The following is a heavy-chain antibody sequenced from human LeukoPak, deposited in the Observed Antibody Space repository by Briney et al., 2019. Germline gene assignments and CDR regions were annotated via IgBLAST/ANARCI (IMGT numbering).Heavy chain of an antibody. V-gene: IGHV4-38-2*02. CDR2: IYHSGST. Sequence: SETLSLTCTVSGYSISSGYYWGWIRQPPGKGLEWIGSIYHSGSTYYNPSLKSRVTISVDTSKNQFSLKLSSVTAADTAVYYCARKEDVGATTVDYWGQGTLVTVSS. J-gene: IGHJ4*02. D-gene: IGHD1-26*01. CDR1: GYSISSGYY. CDR3: ARKEDVGATTVDY.